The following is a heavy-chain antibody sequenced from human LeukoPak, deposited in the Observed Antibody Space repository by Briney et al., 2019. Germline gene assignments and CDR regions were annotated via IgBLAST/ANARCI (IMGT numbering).Heavy chain of an antibody. D-gene: IGHD3-16*01. CDR2: IYTSGST. CDR1: GGSISSGSYY. J-gene: IGHJ4*02. CDR3: ASHGGFGGDY. Sequence: SETLSLTCTVSGGSISSGSYYWSWIRQPAGKGLEWIGRIYTSGSTNYNPSLKSRVTISVDTSKNQFSLKLSSVTATDTAVYYCASHGGFGGDYWGQGTLVTVSS. V-gene: IGHV4-61*02.